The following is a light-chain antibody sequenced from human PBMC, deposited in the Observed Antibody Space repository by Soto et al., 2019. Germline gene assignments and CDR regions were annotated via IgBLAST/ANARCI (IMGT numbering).Light chain of an antibody. J-gene: IGKJ4*01. CDR3: QQYGSLPLT. CDR1: QSVSSN. Sequence: DIVMTQSPATLSVSPGERATLSCRASQSVSSNLAWYQQKPGQAPRLLIFGASTRATGIPARFSGSGSETEFTLTITRLEPEDFAVYYCQQYGSLPLTFGGGTKVDIK. CDR2: GAS. V-gene: IGKV3-15*01.